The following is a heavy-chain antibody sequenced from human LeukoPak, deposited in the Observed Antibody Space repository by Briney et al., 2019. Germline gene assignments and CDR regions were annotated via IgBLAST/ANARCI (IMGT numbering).Heavy chain of an antibody. J-gene: IGHJ3*02. D-gene: IGHD1-26*01. V-gene: IGHV3-7*01. CDR2: INQDGSEK. CDR1: GFTFSNYW. CDR3: AREGSYLDAFDM. Sequence: GGSLRLSCAASGFTFSNYWMSWVRQAPGKGLEWVANINQDGSEKYYVDSVKGRFTISRDNAKNSLYLQMNSLRAEDTAVYYCAREGSYLDAFDMWGQGTMVTVSS.